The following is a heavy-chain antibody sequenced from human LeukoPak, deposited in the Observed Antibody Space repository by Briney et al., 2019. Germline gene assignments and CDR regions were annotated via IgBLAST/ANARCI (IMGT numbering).Heavy chain of an antibody. D-gene: IGHD6-19*01. CDR2: IIPIFGTA. CDR1: GGTFSSYA. Sequence: VASVKVLCKASGGTFSSYAIRWVRQAPGQGLEWMGGIIPIFGTANYAQKFQGRVTITTDESTSTAYMELSSLRSEDTAVYYCARERSAYSSGWYSAFDIWGQVTMVTVSS. CDR3: ARERSAYSSGWYSAFDI. J-gene: IGHJ3*02. V-gene: IGHV1-69*05.